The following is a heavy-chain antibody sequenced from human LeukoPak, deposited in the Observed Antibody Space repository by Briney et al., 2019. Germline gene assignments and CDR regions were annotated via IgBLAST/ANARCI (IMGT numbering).Heavy chain of an antibody. CDR3: AKDTPTTGYYLDS. J-gene: IGHJ4*02. CDR1: GFPFSSYA. Sequence: GGSLRLSCAASGFPFSSYAMSWVRQAPGKGLEWVAFIRYDGSDKSYADSVKGRFTISRDNSENTLYLQINSLRVEDTAVYYCAKDTPTTGYYLDSWGQGTLVTVSS. CDR2: IRYDGSDK. D-gene: IGHD1-1*01. V-gene: IGHV3-30*02.